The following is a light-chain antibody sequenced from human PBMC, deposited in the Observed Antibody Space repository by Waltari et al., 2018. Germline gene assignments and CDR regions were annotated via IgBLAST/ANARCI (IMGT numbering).Light chain of an antibody. CDR1: QSVPRA. Sequence: EIVLTQSPGTLSLSPGESATLSCRPSQSVPRALAWYQQKPGQAPRLLIYGASNRATGIPDRFGGRGSGTDFSLTISYLEPEDCAVYYCQTYLRFPVTFGQGPKVEVK. CDR2: GAS. CDR3: QTYLRFPVT. V-gene: IGKV3-20*01. J-gene: IGKJ1*01.